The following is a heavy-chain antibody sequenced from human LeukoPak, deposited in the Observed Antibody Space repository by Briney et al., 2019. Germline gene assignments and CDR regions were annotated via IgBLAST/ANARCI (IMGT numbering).Heavy chain of an antibody. J-gene: IGHJ4*02. CDR2: IIPILGIA. V-gene: IGHV1-69*04. CDR1: GGTFSSYA. CDR3: ARGYYYDSSGYHLPDY. Sequence: GASVKVSCKASGGTFSSYAISWVRQAPGQGLEWMGRIIPILGIANYAQKFQGRVTITADKSTSTAYMGLSSLRSEDTAVHYCARGYYYDSSGYHLPDYWGQGTLVTVSS. D-gene: IGHD3-22*01.